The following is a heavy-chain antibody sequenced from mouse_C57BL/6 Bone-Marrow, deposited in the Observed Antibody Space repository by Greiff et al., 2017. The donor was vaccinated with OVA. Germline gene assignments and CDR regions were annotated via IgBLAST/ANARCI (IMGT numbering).Heavy chain of an antibody. CDR3: TTYRY. Sequence: SGAELVRPGASVKLSCTASVFNIKDDYMHWVKERPEQGLEWIGWIDPENGDTEYASKFQGKATITADTSSKTVYLHLSSLTSEDTAVYYCTTYRYWGQGTTLTVSS. CDR2: IDPENGDT. J-gene: IGHJ2*01. CDR1: VFNIKDDY. V-gene: IGHV14-4*01.